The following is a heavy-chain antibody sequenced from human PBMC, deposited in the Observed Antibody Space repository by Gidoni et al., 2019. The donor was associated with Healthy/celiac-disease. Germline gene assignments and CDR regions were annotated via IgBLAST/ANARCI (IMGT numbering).Heavy chain of an antibody. CDR2: IYYSGST. CDR3: ARGRGRITFGGVPALPPCDY. CDR1: GGSISSGGSY. D-gene: IGHD3-16*01. V-gene: IGHV4-31*03. Sequence: QVQLQESGPGLVKPSQTLSLTCTVSGGSISSGGSYWSWIRQHPGKGLEWIGYIYYSGSTYYNPSLKSRVTISVDTSKNQFSLKLSSVTAADTAVYYCARGRGRITFGGVPALPPCDYWGQGTLVTVSS. J-gene: IGHJ4*02.